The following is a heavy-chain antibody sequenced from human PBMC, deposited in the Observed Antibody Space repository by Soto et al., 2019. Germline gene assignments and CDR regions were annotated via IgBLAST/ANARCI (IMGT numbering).Heavy chain of an antibody. CDR1: GGSISSAAYY. V-gene: IGHV4-30-4*01. CDR2: IYYTGNT. D-gene: IGHD6-19*01. CDR3: VRRLAVKPQYYFDY. J-gene: IGHJ4*02. Sequence: SETLSLTCTVSGGSISSAAYYWSWARQPPGKDLEYIGYIYYTGNTYYNPSLNSRLTMSVDTSKNQFSLKLSSVTAADTAVYYCVRRLAVKPQYYFDYWGQGTLVTVSS.